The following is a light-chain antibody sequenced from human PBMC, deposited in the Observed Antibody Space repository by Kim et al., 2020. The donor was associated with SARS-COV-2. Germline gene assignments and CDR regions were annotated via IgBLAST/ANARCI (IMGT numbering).Light chain of an antibody. CDR3: QQRSNWPWGP. CDR2: DAS. J-gene: IGKJ3*01. CDR1: QSVSSY. V-gene: IGKV3-11*01. Sequence: EIVLTQSPATLSLSPGERATLSCRASQSVSSYLAWYQQKPGQAPRLLIYDASNRATGIPARFSGSGSGTDFTLTISSLEPEDFAVYYCQQRSNWPWGPFGPGTKVDIK.